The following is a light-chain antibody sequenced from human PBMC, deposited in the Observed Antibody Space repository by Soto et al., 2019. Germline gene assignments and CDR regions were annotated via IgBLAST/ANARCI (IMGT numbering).Light chain of an antibody. CDR2: EAS. CDR1: QDVRAY. CDR3: QQYDHLPFT. J-gene: IGKJ3*01. Sequence: DVQMTQSPSSLSASVGDRVTITCRASQDVRAYVNWYQQKPGKAPELLIYEASTLEDEVPSRFSGRGYGTDFSLTISSLQPEDIATYYCQQYDHLPFTFGPGTKVDIK. V-gene: IGKV1-33*01.